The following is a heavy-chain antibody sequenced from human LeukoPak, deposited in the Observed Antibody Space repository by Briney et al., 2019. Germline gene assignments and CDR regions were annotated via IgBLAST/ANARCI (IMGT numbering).Heavy chain of an antibody. CDR2: IYYSGST. J-gene: IGHJ3*02. CDR3: ARAASGRRGGAFDI. CDR1: GGSFSSYY. Sequence: SETLSLTCAVYGGSFSSYYWSWIRQPPGKGLEWIGYIYYSGSTNYNPSLKSRVTISVDTSKNQFSLKLSSVTAADTAVYYCARAASGRRGGAFDIWGQGTMVTVSS. V-gene: IGHV4-59*01. D-gene: IGHD1-26*01.